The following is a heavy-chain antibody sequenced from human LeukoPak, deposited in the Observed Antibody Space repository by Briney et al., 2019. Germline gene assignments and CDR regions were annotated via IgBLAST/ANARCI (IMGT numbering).Heavy chain of an antibody. Sequence: ASVKVSCKASGYTFIDYYMHWVRQAPGQGLEWMGIINPSGGSTRYAQNFQGRVTMTGDTSTSTVYMELSSLRSEDTAVYYCAREGVSHTKSAFDIWGQGTMVTVSS. CDR2: INPSGGST. V-gene: IGHV1-46*01. CDR1: GYTFIDYY. CDR3: AREGVSHTKSAFDI. D-gene: IGHD2-8*01. J-gene: IGHJ3*02.